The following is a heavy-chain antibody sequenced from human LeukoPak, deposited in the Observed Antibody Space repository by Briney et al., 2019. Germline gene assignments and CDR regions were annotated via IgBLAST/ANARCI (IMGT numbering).Heavy chain of an antibody. Sequence: ASVKVSCKASGYTFTSYDINWVRQATGQGLEWMGWMNPNSGNTGYAQKFQGRVTITRNTSISTAYMELSSLRSEDTAVYYCARSWLITMVRGIEFDPWGQGTLVTVSS. V-gene: IGHV1-8*03. CDR2: MNPNSGNT. D-gene: IGHD3-10*01. CDR3: ARSWLITMVRGIEFDP. CDR1: GYTFTSYD. J-gene: IGHJ5*02.